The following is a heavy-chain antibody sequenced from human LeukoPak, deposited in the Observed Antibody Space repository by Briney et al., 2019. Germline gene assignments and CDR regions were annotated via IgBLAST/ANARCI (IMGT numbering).Heavy chain of an antibody. CDR2: ISGSGGST. D-gene: IGHD4-23*01. Sequence: GGSLRLSCAASGFTFSSYAMSWVRQAPGRGLEWVSVISGSGGSTYYADSVKGRFTISRDNSKNTLYLQMNSLRAEDTAVYYCAKVVTVNYFDYWGQGTLVTVSS. J-gene: IGHJ4*02. CDR3: AKVVTVNYFDY. V-gene: IGHV3-23*01. CDR1: GFTFSSYA.